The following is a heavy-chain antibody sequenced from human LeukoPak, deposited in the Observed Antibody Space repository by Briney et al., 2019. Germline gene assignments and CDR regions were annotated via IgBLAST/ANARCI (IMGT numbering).Heavy chain of an antibody. CDR1: GFTFSSYG. V-gene: IGHV3-33*06. D-gene: IGHD6-19*01. J-gene: IGHJ4*02. Sequence: GESLKISRAASGFTFSSYGMHWVRQAPGKGLEWVAVIWYDGSNKYYADSVKGRFTISRDNSKNTLYLQMNSLRAEDTAVYYCAKGDSSGWSLDYWGQGTLVTVSS. CDR3: AKGDSSGWSLDY. CDR2: IWYDGSNK.